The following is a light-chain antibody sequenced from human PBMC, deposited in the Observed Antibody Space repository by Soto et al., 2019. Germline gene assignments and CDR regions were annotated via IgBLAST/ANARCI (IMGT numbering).Light chain of an antibody. CDR2: GNS. J-gene: IGLJ2*01. CDR1: SCNIGAGYD. V-gene: IGLV1-40*01. Sequence: QSVLTQPPSVSGAPGQRVTISCTGSSCNIGAGYDVHWYQQLPGTAPKLLIYGNSNRPSGVPDRFSGSKSGTSASLAITGLQAEDEADYYCQSYDSSLSGPIIGGGTKLTVL. CDR3: QSYDSSLSGPI.